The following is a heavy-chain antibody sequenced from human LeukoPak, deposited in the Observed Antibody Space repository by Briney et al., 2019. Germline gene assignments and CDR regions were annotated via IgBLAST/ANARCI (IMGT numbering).Heavy chain of an antibody. CDR1: GFTFSSAW. J-gene: IGHJ4*02. CDR2: IRSSGSPI. CDR3: VRDPDALDF. V-gene: IGHV3-48*02. Sequence: GGSLRLSCAASGFTFSSAWMSWVHQAPGKGLEWVSYIRSSGSPIYYADSVRGRFTISRDNAKNSLYLQMNSLRDEDTAVYYCVRDPDALDFWGQGTPVTVSS.